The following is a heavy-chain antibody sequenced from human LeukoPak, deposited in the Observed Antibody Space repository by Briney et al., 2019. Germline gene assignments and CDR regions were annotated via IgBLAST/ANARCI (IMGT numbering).Heavy chain of an antibody. CDR2: IWHDGSE. V-gene: IGHV3-33*01. D-gene: IGHD3-22*01. CDR1: GFIFRNYG. Sequence: PGGSLRLSCAASGFIFRNYGLHWVRQAPGKGLEWVAVIWHDGSEYYADSVKGRFSISRDNSENTVSLQMDSLRDEDTAVYYCARDALQRRDYDSMGYWGQGTLVTDSS. J-gene: IGHJ4*02. CDR3: ARDALQRRDYDSMGY.